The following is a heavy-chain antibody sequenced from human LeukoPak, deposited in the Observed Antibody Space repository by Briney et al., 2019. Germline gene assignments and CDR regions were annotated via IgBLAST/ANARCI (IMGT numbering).Heavy chain of an antibody. V-gene: IGHV4-34*01. CDR1: GGSFSGYY. Sequence: SETLSLTCAVYGGSFSGYYWSWIRQPPGKGLEWIGEINHSGSTNYNPSLKSRVTISVDTSKNQFSLKLSSVTAADTAVYYCARASNLPDLYYSNYRYYYYYMDVWGKGTTVTVSS. CDR3: ARASNLPDLYYSNYRYYYYYMDV. D-gene: IGHD4-11*01. CDR2: INHSGST. J-gene: IGHJ6*03.